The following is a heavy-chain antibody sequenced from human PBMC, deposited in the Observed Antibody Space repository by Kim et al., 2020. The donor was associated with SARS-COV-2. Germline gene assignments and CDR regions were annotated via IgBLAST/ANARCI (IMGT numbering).Heavy chain of an antibody. J-gene: IGHJ2*01. V-gene: IGHV4-59*08. D-gene: IGHD3-10*01. Sequence: SETLSLTCTVSGGSISSYYWSWIRQPPGKGLEWIGYIYYSGSTNYNPSLKSRVTISVDTSKNQFSLKLSSVTAADTAVYYCARRRFGEARYWYFDLWGRGTLVTVSS. CDR1: GGSISSYY. CDR2: IYYSGST. CDR3: ARRRFGEARYWYFDL.